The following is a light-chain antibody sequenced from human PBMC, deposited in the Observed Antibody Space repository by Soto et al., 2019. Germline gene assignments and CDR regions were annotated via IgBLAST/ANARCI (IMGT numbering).Light chain of an antibody. V-gene: IGLV2-14*03. Sequence: QSALSQPASVSGSPGQSITIACTGGSGDVGGGYNYVSWYQQHPGKAPKLIIYDVSSRPSGVSNRFSGSKSGNTASLTISGLQAEDESEYYCSSYTPSSTHVIYGGGTKVTVL. CDR3: SSYTPSSTHVI. CDR2: DVS. J-gene: IGLJ2*01. CDR1: SGDVGGGYNY.